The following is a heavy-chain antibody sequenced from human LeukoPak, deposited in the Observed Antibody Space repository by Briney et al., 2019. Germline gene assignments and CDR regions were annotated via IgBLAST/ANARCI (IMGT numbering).Heavy chain of an antibody. V-gene: IGHV1-69*06. J-gene: IGHJ4*02. D-gene: IGHD4-17*01. CDR1: GGTFSSYA. Sequence: ASVKVSCKASGGTFSSYAISWVRQAPGQGLEWTGGIIPIFGTANYAQKFQGRVTITADKSTSTAYMELSSLRSEDTAVYYCARDPHDYGDQDYWGQGTLVTVSS. CDR3: ARDPHDYGDQDY. CDR2: IIPIFGTA.